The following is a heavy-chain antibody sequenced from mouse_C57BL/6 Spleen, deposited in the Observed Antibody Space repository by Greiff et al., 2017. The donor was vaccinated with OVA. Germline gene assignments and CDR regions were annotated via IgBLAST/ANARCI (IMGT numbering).Heavy chain of an antibody. Sequence: ESGAELARPGASVKLSCKASGYTFTSYGISWVKQRTGQGLEWIGEIYPRSGNTYYNEKFKGKATLTADKSSSTAYMELRSLTSEDSAVYFCARSPGYGFAYWGQGTLVTVSA. CDR3: ARSPGYGFAY. V-gene: IGHV1-81*01. CDR2: IYPRSGNT. D-gene: IGHD3-2*02. J-gene: IGHJ3*01. CDR1: GYTFTSYG.